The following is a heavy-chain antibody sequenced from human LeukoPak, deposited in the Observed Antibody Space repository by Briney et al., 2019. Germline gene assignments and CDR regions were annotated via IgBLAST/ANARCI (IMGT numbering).Heavy chain of an antibody. CDR1: GFTFSSYA. V-gene: IGHV3-30*04. CDR2: ISYDGSNK. CDR3: AREAVGYFDY. Sequence: GGSLRLSCAASGFTFSSYAMHWVRQAPGKGLEWVAVISYDGSNKYYADSVKGRFTISRDNSKNTLYLQMNSLRAEDTAVHYCAREAVGYFDYWGQGTLVTVSS. J-gene: IGHJ4*02.